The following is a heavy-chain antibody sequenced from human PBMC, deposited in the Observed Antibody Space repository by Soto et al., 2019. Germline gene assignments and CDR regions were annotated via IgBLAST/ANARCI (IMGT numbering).Heavy chain of an antibody. J-gene: IGHJ4*02. CDR1: GFAFDDYS. V-gene: IGHV3-43*01. Sequence: GGSLRLSCAASGFAFDDYSMHWVRQAPGKGLEWVSLISGDGSSAYYADSVKGRFTISRDNSKNSLYLQMNSLRIEDTALYYCARDGSSAHFDYWGQGTRVTVS. CDR3: ARDGSSAHFDY. CDR2: ISGDGSSA. D-gene: IGHD6-6*01.